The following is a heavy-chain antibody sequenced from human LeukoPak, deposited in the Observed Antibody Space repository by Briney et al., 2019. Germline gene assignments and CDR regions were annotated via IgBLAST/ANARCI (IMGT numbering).Heavy chain of an antibody. CDR3: ARAGGGSGYDYDYFDY. CDR1: GFTFSSYS. V-gene: IGHV3-21*01. J-gene: IGHJ4*02. Sequence: GSLRLSCAASGFTFSSYSMNWVRQAPGKGLEWVSSISSSSSYIYYADSVKGRFTISRDNAKNSLYLQMNSLRAEDTAVYYCARAGGGSGYDYDYFDYWGQGTLVTVSS. CDR2: ISSSSSYI. D-gene: IGHD5-12*01.